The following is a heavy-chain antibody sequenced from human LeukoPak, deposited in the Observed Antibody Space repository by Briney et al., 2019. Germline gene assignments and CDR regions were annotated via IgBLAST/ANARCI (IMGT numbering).Heavy chain of an antibody. Sequence: GGSLRLSCAASGFTFSSYSMNWVRQAPGKGLEWVSSISSSSSYIYYADSVKGRFTISRDNAKNSLYLHMNSLRAEDTAVYSCAKPSYNSGWFIVSWGQGTLVTVSS. CDR2: ISSSSSYI. CDR3: AKPSYNSGWFIVS. CDR1: GFTFSSYS. J-gene: IGHJ5*02. D-gene: IGHD6-19*01. V-gene: IGHV3-21*04.